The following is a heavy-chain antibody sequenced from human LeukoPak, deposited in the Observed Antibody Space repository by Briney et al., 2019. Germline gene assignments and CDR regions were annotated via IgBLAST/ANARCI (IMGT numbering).Heavy chain of an antibody. V-gene: IGHV4-34*01. Sequence: PSETLSLTCAVYGGSFSGYYWSWIRQPPGKGLEWIGEINHSGSTNYNPSLKSRVTILVDTSKNQFSLKLSSVTAADTAVYYCARGGGIAAADPFDYWGQGTLVTVSS. D-gene: IGHD6-13*01. CDR3: ARGGGIAAADPFDY. CDR1: GGSFSGYY. CDR2: INHSGST. J-gene: IGHJ4*02.